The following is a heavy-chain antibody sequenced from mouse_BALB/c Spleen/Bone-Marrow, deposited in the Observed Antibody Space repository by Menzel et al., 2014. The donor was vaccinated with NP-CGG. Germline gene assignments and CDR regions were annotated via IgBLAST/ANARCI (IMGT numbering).Heavy chain of an antibody. CDR3: ARYGNYCYAMDY. CDR1: GFNIKDTY. D-gene: IGHD2-1*01. J-gene: IGHJ4*01. V-gene: IGHV14-3*02. Sequence: EVQLVESGAELVKPGASVKLSCTASGFNIKDTYMHWVKQRPEQGLEWIGRIDPANGNTKYDPKFQSKATITADTSSNTAYLQLSSLTSEDTAVYYCARYGNYCYAMDYWGQGTSVTVSS. CDR2: IDPANGNT.